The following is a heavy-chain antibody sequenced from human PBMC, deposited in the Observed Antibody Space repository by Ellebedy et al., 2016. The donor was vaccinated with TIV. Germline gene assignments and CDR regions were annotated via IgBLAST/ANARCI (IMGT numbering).Heavy chain of an antibody. CDR3: ARDGAVTGASYFYF. Sequence: GESLKISCAASGFTVSSNYMSWVRQAPGQGLEWVSVIYSGGSTYYADSVKGRFTISRDNSKNTLYLQMNSLRAEDTAVYYCARDGAVTGASYFYFWGQGTLVTVSS. CDR2: IYSGGST. CDR1: GFTVSSNY. J-gene: IGHJ4*02. D-gene: IGHD6-19*01. V-gene: IGHV3-53*01.